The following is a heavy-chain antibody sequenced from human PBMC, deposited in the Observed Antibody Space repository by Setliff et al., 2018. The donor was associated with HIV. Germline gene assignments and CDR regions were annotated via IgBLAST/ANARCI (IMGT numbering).Heavy chain of an antibody. Sequence: ASVKVSCKASGYTFNSYGVNWVRQAPGQGLEWMGWINPGTGNPTYAQGFTGRFVFALDTSVSTTYLQISSLKAEDSAVYYCARRMEMTPSGYWGQGTLVTVSS. V-gene: IGHV7-4-1*02. CDR2: INPGTGNP. J-gene: IGHJ4*02. CDR3: ARRMEMTPSGY. D-gene: IGHD1-26*01. CDR1: GYTFNSYG.